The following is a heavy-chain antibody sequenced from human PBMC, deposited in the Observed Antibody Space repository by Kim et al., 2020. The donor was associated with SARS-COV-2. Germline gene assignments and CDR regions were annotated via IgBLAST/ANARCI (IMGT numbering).Heavy chain of an antibody. CDR3: ARNDFWSGCYDY. Sequence: YTPSIKCRVTLSVDTSKNPFSLKLSSVTAADTAVYYCARNDFWSGCYDYWGQGTLVTVSS. V-gene: IGHV4-39*01. J-gene: IGHJ4*02. D-gene: IGHD3-3*01.